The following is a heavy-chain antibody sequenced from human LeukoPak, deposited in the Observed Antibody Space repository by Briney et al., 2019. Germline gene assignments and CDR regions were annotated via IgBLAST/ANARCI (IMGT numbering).Heavy chain of an antibody. CDR2: IYTSGST. Sequence: SETLSLTCTVSGGCLSSGSYYWSWIRQPAGKGLEWIGSIYTSGSTNYNPSLKSRDTISVDTSKNQFSLKLRSVTAADTAVYYCARDYRGSYSDYWGQGTLVTVPS. CDR3: ARDYRGSYSDY. D-gene: IGHD1-26*01. J-gene: IGHJ4*02. CDR1: GGCLSSGSYY. V-gene: IGHV4-61*02.